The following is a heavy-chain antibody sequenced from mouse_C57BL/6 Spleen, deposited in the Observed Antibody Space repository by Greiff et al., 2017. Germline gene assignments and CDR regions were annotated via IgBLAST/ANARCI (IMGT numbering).Heavy chain of an antibody. CDR2: IDPNSGGT. J-gene: IGHJ2*01. CDR3: ARAQGGMVTGGYFDY. V-gene: IGHV1-72*01. CDR1: GYTFTSYW. D-gene: IGHD2-2*01. Sequence: VQLQQPGAELVKPGASVKLSCKASGYTFTSYWMHWVKQRPGRGLEWIGRIDPNSGGTKYNEKFKSKATLTVYKPSSTAYMQLSSLTSEDSAVYYCARAQGGMVTGGYFDYWGQGTTRTVSS.